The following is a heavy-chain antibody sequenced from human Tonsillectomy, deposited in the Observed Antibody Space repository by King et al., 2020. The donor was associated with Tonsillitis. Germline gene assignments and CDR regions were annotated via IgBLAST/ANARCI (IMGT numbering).Heavy chain of an antibody. Sequence: VQLQESGPGLVKPAETLSLTCTVSGGSISSYYWSWIRQSLGKGLVWIGYIYYSGSTNHNPSLKSRVTISVDTSKNQFSLTLSSVTAADTAVYYCARRGSGSSYYYYYMDVWGKGTTVTVSS. D-gene: IGHD1-26*01. J-gene: IGHJ6*03. V-gene: IGHV4-59*08. CDR3: ARRGSGSSYYYYYMDV. CDR1: GGSISSYY. CDR2: IYYSGST.